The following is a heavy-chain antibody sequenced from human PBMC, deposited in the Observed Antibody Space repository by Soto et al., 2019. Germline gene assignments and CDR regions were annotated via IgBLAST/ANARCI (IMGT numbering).Heavy chain of an antibody. CDR3: ARHTDMEPNDAFDI. D-gene: IGHD5-18*01. CDR2: IYYSGST. J-gene: IGHJ3*02. CDR1: GGSISSSSYY. V-gene: IGHV4-39*01. Sequence: QLQLQESGPGLVKPSETLSLTCTVSGGSISSSSYYWGWIRQPPGKVLEWIGSIYYSGSTYYNPSPKLRVTIAVDTSKDQFYLKLSSVTAADTAVYYCARHTDMEPNDAFDIWGQGTMVTVSS.